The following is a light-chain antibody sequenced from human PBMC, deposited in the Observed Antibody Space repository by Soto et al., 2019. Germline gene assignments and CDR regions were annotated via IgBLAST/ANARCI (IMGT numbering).Light chain of an antibody. V-gene: IGKV1-9*01. CDR2: SAS. CDR3: QQLHSYPRT. CDR1: QNIDKY. J-gene: IGKJ3*01. Sequence: DIRMTQSPASLSASVGDRVTVTCRASQNIDKYLHWYQQKPGKAPKLLMHSASTLQSGVPSRFSGSGSGTEFTLTISSLQPEDFATYYCQQLHSYPRTFGPGTKVDIK.